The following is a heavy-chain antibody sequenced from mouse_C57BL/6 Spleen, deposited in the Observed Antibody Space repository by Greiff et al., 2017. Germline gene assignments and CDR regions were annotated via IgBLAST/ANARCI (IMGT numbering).Heavy chain of an antibody. Sequence: EVMLVESEGGLVQPGSSMKLSCTASGFTFSDYYMAWVRQVPEKGLEWVANINYDGSSTYYLDSLKSRFIISRDNAKNILYLQMSSLKSEDTATYYCARGATWGYFDVWGTGTTVTVSS. CDR3: ARGATWGYFDV. CDR2: INYDGSST. J-gene: IGHJ1*03. V-gene: IGHV5-16*01. CDR1: GFTFSDYY. D-gene: IGHD3-1*01.